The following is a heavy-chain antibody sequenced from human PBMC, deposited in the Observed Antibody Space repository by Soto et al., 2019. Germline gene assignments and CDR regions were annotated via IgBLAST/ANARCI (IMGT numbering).Heavy chain of an antibody. CDR3: ARGRGCSSSSCYDDH. V-gene: IGHV3-23*01. D-gene: IGHD2-2*01. J-gene: IGHJ4*02. CDR2: ISGSDNST. Sequence: PGGSLRLSCAASGFTFSSYAMSWVRQAPGKGLEWVSGISGSDNSTYYTDNVKGRLTNSRDNSKNTLYQQMNSLRAEDKAINNSARGRGCSSSSCYDDHWGQGTPVTVSS. CDR1: GFTFSSYA.